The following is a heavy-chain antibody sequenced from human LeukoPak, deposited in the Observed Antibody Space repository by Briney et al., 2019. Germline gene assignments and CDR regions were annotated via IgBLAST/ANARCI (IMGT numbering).Heavy chain of an antibody. D-gene: IGHD1-1*01. J-gene: IGHJ4*02. CDR3: ARETGGYYFDY. CDR2: IYYSGST. V-gene: IGHV4-59*01. CDR1: GGSISSYY. Sequence: KPSETLSLTCTVSGGSISSYYWSWIRQPPGKGLEWIGYIYYSGSTNYNPSLKSRVTISVDTSKNQFSLKLSSVTAADTAVYYCARETGGYYFDYWGQGTLVTVSS.